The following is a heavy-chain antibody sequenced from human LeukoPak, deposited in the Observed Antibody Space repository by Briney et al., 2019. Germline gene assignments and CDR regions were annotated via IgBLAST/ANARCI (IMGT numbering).Heavy chain of an antibody. CDR2: IRDDGGEI. D-gene: IGHD1-26*01. J-gene: IGHJ4*02. CDR3: ARDKPRGSYYGSIFDS. Sequence: GGSLRLSCEASGFTFSSYWMSWVRQAPGKGLEWVANIRDDGGEIYYVDSVKGRFTISRDNAKSSLFLQMNRLRAEDAAVYHCARDKPRGSYYGSIFDSWGQGTLVTVSS. V-gene: IGHV3-7*01. CDR1: GFTFSSYW.